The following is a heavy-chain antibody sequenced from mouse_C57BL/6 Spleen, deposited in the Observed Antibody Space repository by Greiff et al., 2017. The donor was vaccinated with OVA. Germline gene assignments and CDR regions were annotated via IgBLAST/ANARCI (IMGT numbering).Heavy chain of an antibody. V-gene: IGHV1-59*01. J-gene: IGHJ3*01. CDR1: GYTFTSYW. D-gene: IGHD1-1*01. CDR2: IDPSDSYT. Sequence: QVQLKQPGAELVRPGTSVKLSCKASGYTFTSYWMHWVKQRPGQGLEWIGVIDPSDSYTNYNQKFKGKATLTVDTSSSTAYMQLSSLTSEDSAVYYCARRYYYGSSPYWGQGTLVTVSA. CDR3: ARRYYYGSSPY.